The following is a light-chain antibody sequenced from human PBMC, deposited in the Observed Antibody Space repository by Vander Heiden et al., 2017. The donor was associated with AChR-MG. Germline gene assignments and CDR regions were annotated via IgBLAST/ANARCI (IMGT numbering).Light chain of an antibody. CDR1: QSISSY. Sequence: DIQMTQSPSSLSASVGDRVTITCRASQSISSYLNWYLQKPGKAPKLLIFDASSLQSGVPSRFSGSGSGTDFTLTISSLQPEDFATYYCQQSYSTPRTFGGGTKVEIK. CDR3: QQSYSTPRT. J-gene: IGKJ4*02. CDR2: DAS. V-gene: IGKV1-39*01.